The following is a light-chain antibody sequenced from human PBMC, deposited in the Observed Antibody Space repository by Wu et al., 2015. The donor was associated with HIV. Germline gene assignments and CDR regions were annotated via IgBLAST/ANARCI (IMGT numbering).Light chain of an antibody. CDR1: QSVRIF. J-gene: IGKJ1*01. Sequence: EVVLTQSPATLSLSPGERATLSCRASQSVRIFLAWYQQKPGQAPRLLIYDASNRAIGIPARFSGSGSGTDFTLTISSLEPEDVAVYYCLQRSNGWTFGQGDQGGDQT. CDR2: DAS. V-gene: IGKV3-11*01. CDR3: LQRSNGWT.